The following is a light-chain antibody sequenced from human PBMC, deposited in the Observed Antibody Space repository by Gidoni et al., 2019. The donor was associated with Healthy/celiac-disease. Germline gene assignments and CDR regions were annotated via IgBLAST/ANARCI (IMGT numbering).Light chain of an antibody. CDR2: WAS. CDR1: QSVLYRSNNKNF. J-gene: IGKJ1*01. Sequence: DIVMTQSPDSLAVSLGERATINCKPSQSVLYRSNNKNFLAWYQQKPGQPPKLLIYWASTREAGVPDRFSGSGSGTDFTLTISSLQAEDVAVYYCQQYYSTPQTFGQGTKVEIK. CDR3: QQYYSTPQT. V-gene: IGKV4-1*01.